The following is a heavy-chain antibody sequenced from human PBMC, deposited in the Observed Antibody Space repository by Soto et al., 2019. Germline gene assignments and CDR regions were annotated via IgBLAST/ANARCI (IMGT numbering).Heavy chain of an antibody. D-gene: IGHD1-26*01. V-gene: IGHV3-11*01. J-gene: IGHJ4*02. CDR3: ARRKERADC. Sequence: QVQLVESGGGLVKPGGSLRLSCAASGFTFSDYYMSWIRQAPGKGLEWVSYISSGATIYYADSVKGRFTISRDNAAKSLYLQMNSLRAEDTAVYYCARRKERADCWGQGTLVTVSS. CDR1: GFTFSDYY. CDR2: ISSGATI.